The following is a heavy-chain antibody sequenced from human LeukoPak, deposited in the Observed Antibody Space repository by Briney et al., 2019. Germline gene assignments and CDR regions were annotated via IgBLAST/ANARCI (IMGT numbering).Heavy chain of an antibody. CDR3: ARHIDSALRLDY. CDR2: IYPGSSHP. D-gene: IGHD6-6*01. V-gene: IGHV5-51*01. J-gene: IGHJ4*02. Sequence: IIYPGSSHPRSSPSFQGQVTISADKSISTAYLQWSSLKASDTAMYYCARHIDSALRLDYWGQGTLVTVSS.